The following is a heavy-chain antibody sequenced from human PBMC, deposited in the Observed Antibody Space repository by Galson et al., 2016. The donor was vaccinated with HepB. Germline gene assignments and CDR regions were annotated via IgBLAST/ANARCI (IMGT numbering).Heavy chain of an antibody. Sequence: SETLSLTCTVSGASISSSNYYLGWIRQPPGKGLEWIGSFSYYSGTTYYNPSLKSRVTMSVDTSKNQFSLKLNSVTAAETAVYFCARDPENGIRLGYFDYWGQGTLVTVTS. CDR1: GASISSSNYY. V-gene: IGHV4-39*02. D-gene: IGHD2-8*01. CDR3: ARDPENGIRLGYFDY. J-gene: IGHJ4*02. CDR2: FSYYSGTT.